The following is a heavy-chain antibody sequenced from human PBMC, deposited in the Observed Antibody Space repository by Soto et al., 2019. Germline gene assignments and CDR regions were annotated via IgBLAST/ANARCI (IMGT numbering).Heavy chain of an antibody. V-gene: IGHV4-59*12. CDR3: AKSLWDTSGWKIDY. J-gene: IGHJ4*02. CDR2: IYYSGSI. CDR1: GDSISGLY. Sequence: QVQLQESGPGLVKPSETLSLTCTVSGDSISGLYWSWIRQPPGKGLEWIGYIYYSGSINYNPSLKSRVTISVDPSKNQFSLRLSSVTAADTAVYYCAKSLWDTSGWKIDYWGQGTLVTVSS. D-gene: IGHD6-19*01.